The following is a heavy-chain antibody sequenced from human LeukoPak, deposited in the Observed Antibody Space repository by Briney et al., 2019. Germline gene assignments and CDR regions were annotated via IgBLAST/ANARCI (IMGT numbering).Heavy chain of an antibody. V-gene: IGHV4-59*01. CDR3: AGSYGSGSYLLFDY. Sequence: TSETLSLTCTVSGGSISSYYWSWIRQPPEKGLEWIGYIYYSGSTNYNPSLKSRVTISVDTSKNQFSLKLSSVTAADTAVYYCAGSYGSGSYLLFDYWGQGTLVTVSS. CDR2: IYYSGST. D-gene: IGHD3-10*01. CDR1: GGSISSYY. J-gene: IGHJ4*02.